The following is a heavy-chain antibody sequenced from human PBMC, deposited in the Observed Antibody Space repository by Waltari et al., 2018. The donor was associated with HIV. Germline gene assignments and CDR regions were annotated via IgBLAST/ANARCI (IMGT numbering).Heavy chain of an antibody. V-gene: IGHV3-74*01. D-gene: IGHD3-22*01. Sequence: EVQLVESGGGLVQPGGSLRLSCAASRFTFSRYWMHWVRNAPGKGLVWVSRINSDGSSTRYADSVKGRFTISRDNAKNTLYLQMNSLRAEDTAVYYCARPHYDSSGYYLPLRYWGQGTLVTVSS. J-gene: IGHJ4*02. CDR2: INSDGSST. CDR1: RFTFSRYW. CDR3: ARPHYDSSGYYLPLRY.